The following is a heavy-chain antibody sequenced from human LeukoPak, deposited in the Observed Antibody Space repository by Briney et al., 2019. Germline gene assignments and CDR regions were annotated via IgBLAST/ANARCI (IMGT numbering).Heavy chain of an antibody. Sequence: PSETLSLTCAVYGGSFSGYYWSWIRQPPGKGLEWSGEINHSGSTNYNPSLKSRVTISVDTSKNQFSLKLSSVTAADTAVYYCARGRSPNSSFLRSGSYYGVGYFAYWGQGTLVTVSS. V-gene: IGHV4-34*01. CDR2: INHSGST. D-gene: IGHD1-26*01. CDR3: ARGRSPNSSFLRSGSYYGVGYFAY. CDR1: GGSFSGYY. J-gene: IGHJ4*02.